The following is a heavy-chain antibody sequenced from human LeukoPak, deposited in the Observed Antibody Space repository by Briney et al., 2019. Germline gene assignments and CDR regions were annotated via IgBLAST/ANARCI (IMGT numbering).Heavy chain of an antibody. CDR2: ISGSGGST. J-gene: IGHJ6*02. CDR3: ARDSLYCRSTSCLYGMDV. Sequence: GGSLRLSCAASGFTFSSYAMSWVRQAPGKGLEWVSAISGSGGSTYYADSVKGRFTISRDNSKNTLYLQMNSLRAEDTAVYYCARDSLYCRSTSCLYGMDVWGQGTTVTVSS. CDR1: GFTFSSYA. D-gene: IGHD2-2*01. V-gene: IGHV3-23*01.